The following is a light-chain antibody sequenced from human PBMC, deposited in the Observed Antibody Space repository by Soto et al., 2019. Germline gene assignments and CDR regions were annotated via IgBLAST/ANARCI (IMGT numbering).Light chain of an antibody. CDR1: TYNIGTNY. J-gene: IGLJ3*02. CDR3: AAWDDSLRGVV. V-gene: IGLV1-47*01. Sequence: QSVLIQPPSASGTPGQRVAISCSGSTYNIGTNYVHWYQQLPGTAPKVLIYRNDQRPSAVSDRFSGSKSGTSASLAISGLRTEDEADYYCAAWDDSLRGVVFGGGTQLTVL. CDR2: RND.